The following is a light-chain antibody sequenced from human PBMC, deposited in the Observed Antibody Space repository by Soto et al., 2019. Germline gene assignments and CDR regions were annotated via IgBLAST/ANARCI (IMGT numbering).Light chain of an antibody. CDR1: QSISSY. J-gene: IGKJ5*01. CDR2: AAS. Sequence: DIQMTQSPSSLSASVGDRVTITCRAIQSISSYLNWYQQKPGKAPKLLIYAASSLQSGVPSRFSGSGSGTDFTLTISSLQPEDFATYYCQQSYGTPYTFGQGTRLEIK. CDR3: QQSYGTPYT. V-gene: IGKV1-39*01.